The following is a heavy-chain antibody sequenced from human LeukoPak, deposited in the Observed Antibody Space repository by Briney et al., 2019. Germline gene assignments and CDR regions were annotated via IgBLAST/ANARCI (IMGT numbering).Heavy chain of an antibody. CDR1: GYTFINYG. CDR2: ISAYNGDT. V-gene: IGHV1-18*01. CDR3: ARGGSSWSAEYFQH. Sequence: ASVKVSCKASGYTFINYGINWVRQAPGQGLEWLGWISAYNGDTKYAQKLQDRVTMTTDTSTSTAYMELRSLRSDDTAVYFCARGGSSWSAEYFQHWGQGTLVTVSS. D-gene: IGHD6-13*01. J-gene: IGHJ1*01.